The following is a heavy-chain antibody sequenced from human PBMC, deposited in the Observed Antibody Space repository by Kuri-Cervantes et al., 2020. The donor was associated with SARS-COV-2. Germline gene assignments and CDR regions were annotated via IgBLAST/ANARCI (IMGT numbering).Heavy chain of an antibody. V-gene: IGHV4-4*08. CDR1: GSSFGNYY. CDR3: ARDLTGPNYDFWSGPEYYFDY. J-gene: IGHJ4*02. D-gene: IGHD3-3*01. Sequence: GSLRLSCTVSGSSFGNYYWSWIRQTPGKGLEWIGYIYRSGSTYYNPSLKSRVTISVDTSKSQFSLKLSSVTAADTAVYYCARDLTGPNYDFWSGPEYYFDYWGQGTLVTVSS. CDR2: IYRSGST.